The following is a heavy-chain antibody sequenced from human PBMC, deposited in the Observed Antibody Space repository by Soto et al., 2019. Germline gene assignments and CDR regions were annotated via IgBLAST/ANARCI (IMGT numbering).Heavy chain of an antibody. V-gene: IGHV4-34*01. D-gene: IGHD3-3*01. CDR1: GGSFSGYY. CDR2: INHSGST. Sequence: PSETLSLTCAVYGGSFSGYYWSWIRQPPGKGLEWIGEINHSGSTNYNPSLKSRVTISVDTSKNQFSLKLSSVTAADTAVYYCARATSIFGVVTMTSYYYYGMDVWGQGTTVTV. CDR3: ARATSIFGVVTMTSYYYYGMDV. J-gene: IGHJ6*02.